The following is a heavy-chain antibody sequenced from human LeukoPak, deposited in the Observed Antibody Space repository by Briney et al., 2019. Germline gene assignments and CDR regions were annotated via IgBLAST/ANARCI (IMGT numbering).Heavy chain of an antibody. V-gene: IGHV1-69*05. D-gene: IGHD4-17*01. Sequence: SVKVSCKASGGTFSSYAISWVRQAPGQGLEWMGGIIPIFGTANYAQKFQGRVTITTDESTGTAYMELSSLRSEDTAVYYCARGTTVTTTYFDYWGQGTLVTVSS. CDR3: ARGTTVTTTYFDY. CDR1: GGTFSSYA. CDR2: IIPIFGTA. J-gene: IGHJ4*02.